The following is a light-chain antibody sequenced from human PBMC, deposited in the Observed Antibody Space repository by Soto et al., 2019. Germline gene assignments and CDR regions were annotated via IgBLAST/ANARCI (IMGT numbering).Light chain of an antibody. V-gene: IGLV2-11*01. Sequence: QSALTQPRSVSGSPGQSVTVSCTGTSNDVGGYNFVSWYQQHPGKVPKLFIYDVSRRPSGVPDRFSGSKSGNTASLTISGLEAEDEADYYCSSYAGSDTLVFGGGTKVTVL. J-gene: IGLJ2*01. CDR3: SSYAGSDTLV. CDR2: DVS. CDR1: SNDVGGYNF.